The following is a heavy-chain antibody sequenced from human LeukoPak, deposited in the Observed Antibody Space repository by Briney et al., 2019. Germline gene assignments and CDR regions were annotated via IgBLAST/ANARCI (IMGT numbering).Heavy chain of an antibody. Sequence: ASVKVSCKASGFTFTSSAMQWVRQARGQRLEWIGWIVVGSGNTNYAQKFQERVTITRDMSTSTAYMELSSLRSEDTAVYYCARSAHSSSWSDYYYYGMDVWGQGTTVTVSS. CDR2: IVVGSGNT. D-gene: IGHD6-13*01. CDR3: ARSAHSSSWSDYYYYGMDV. J-gene: IGHJ6*02. CDR1: GFTFTSSA. V-gene: IGHV1-58*02.